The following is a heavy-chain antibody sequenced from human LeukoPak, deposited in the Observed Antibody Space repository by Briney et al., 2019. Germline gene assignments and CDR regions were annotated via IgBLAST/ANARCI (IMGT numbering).Heavy chain of an antibody. CDR3: ARHYGDGAFDY. CDR1: GGSISSYY. V-gene: IGHV4-59*08. Sequence: SETLSLTRTVSGGSISSYYWSWIRQPPGKGLEWIGYIYYSGSTNYNPSLKSRVTISVDTSKNQFSLKLSSVTAADTAVYYCARHYGDGAFDYWGQGTLVTVSS. CDR2: IYYSGST. D-gene: IGHD4-17*01. J-gene: IGHJ4*02.